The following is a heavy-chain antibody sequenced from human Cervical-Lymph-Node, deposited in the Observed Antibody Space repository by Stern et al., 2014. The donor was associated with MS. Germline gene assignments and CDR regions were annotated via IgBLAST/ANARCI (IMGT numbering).Heavy chain of an antibody. Sequence: MQLVESGGGVVQPGRSLRLSCAASGFIFRTYGMHWVRQAPGKGLEWAAVISYDGNDKYSADSVKGRFTISRDNSKNTLYLQMNSLKTEDTAVYYCAKDSQSRTTYHYYGMDVWGQGTTVAVSS. V-gene: IGHV3-30*18. CDR3: AKDSQSRTTYHYYGMDV. D-gene: IGHD1-1*01. CDR1: GFIFRTYG. CDR2: ISYDGNDK. J-gene: IGHJ6*02.